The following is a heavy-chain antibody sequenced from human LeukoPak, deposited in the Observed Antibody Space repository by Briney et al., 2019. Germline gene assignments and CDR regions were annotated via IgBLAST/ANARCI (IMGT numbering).Heavy chain of an antibody. CDR2: IWYDGGNK. D-gene: IGHD2-2*01. CDR1: GITFSSYG. J-gene: IGHJ5*02. Sequence: GGSLRLSCAASGITFSSYGMHWVRQAPGKGLEWVAVIWYDGGNKYYADSVKGRFTISRDNSKNTLYLRMNSLRAEDTAVYFCARIRGNIVVVPAASNWFDPWGQGTLVTVSS. CDR3: ARIRGNIVVVPAASNWFDP. V-gene: IGHV3-33*01.